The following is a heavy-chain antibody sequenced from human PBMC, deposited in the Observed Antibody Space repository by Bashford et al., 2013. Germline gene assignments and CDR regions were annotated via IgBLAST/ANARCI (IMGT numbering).Heavy chain of an antibody. D-gene: IGHD4-17*01. CDR2: IDYSGST. J-gene: IGHJ5*02. CDR3: ARQDHNDHGDPNWFDP. V-gene: IGHV4-39*01. CDR1: GDSIRSTYYY. Sequence: SETLSLTCTVSGDSIRSTYYYWGWIRQPPGKGLEWIGSIDYSGSTYYNPSLKSRVTISVDTSKNQFSLKLSSVTAADTSVYYCARQDHNDHGDPNWFDPWGQGTLVTVSS.